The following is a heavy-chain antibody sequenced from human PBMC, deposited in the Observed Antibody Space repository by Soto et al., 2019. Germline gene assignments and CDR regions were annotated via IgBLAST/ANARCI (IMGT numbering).Heavy chain of an antibody. Sequence: EVQLLESGGDLVQPGGSLRLTCVVSGLNFNNAWMNWVRQAPGKGLEWVANINPDESAEGYVHSVRGRFTISRDNAKNSLYLPMNSLRADDTAVYYCEREKWVQRDYWSQGTVVPVSS. CDR2: INPDESAE. V-gene: IGHV3-7*04. J-gene: IGHJ4*02. CDR1: GLNFNNAW. CDR3: EREKWVQRDY. D-gene: IGHD1-1*01.